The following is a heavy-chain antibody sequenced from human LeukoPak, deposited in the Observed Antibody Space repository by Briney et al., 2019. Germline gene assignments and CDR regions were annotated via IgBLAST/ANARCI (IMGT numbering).Heavy chain of an antibody. CDR3: ARGSYSGNCYYFDY. CDR1: GFIFSRYW. V-gene: IGHV3-7*01. D-gene: IGHD1-26*01. J-gene: IGHJ4*02. CDR2: IKRDGSEK. Sequence: GSLRLSCAASGFIFSRYWMSWVRQAPGKGLEWVANIKRDGSEKYYVDSVKGRFIISRDNAKNSMYLLMNSLRAEDTAVYYCARGSYSGNCYYFDYWGQGSQVTVSS.